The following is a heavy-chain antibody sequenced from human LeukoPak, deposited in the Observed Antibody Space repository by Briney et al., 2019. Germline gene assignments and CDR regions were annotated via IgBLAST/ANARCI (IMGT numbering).Heavy chain of an antibody. V-gene: IGHV5-51*01. D-gene: IGHD3-22*01. J-gene: IGHJ6*02. CDR2: IYPGDSDT. CDR1: GYSFTSYW. CDR3: ALPTYYYDSSGYSYGMDV. Sequence: GESLKISCKGSGYSFTSYWIGWVRQMPGKGLEWMGIIYPGDSDTRYSPSFQGQVTISADKSISTAYLQWSSLKASDTAMYYCALPTYYYDSSGYSYGMDVWGQGTLVTVSS.